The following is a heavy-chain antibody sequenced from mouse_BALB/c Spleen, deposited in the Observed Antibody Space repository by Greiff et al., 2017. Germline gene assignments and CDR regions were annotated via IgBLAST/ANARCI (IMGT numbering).Heavy chain of an antibody. D-gene: IGHD1-1*01. CDR3: ARREDYYGSSYYAMDY. Sequence: QVQLQQSGAELMKPGASVKISCKATGYTFSSYWIEWVKQRPGHGLEWIGEILPGSGSTNYNEKFKGKATFTADTSSNTAYMQLSSLTSEDSAVYYCARREDYYGSSYYAMDYWGQGTSVTVSS. CDR2: ILPGSGST. V-gene: IGHV1-9*01. J-gene: IGHJ4*01. CDR1: GYTFSSYW.